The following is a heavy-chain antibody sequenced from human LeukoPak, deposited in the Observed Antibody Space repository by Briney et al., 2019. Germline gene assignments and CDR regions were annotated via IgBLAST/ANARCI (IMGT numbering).Heavy chain of an antibody. Sequence: GGSLRLSCAASGFTVSSNYMSWVRQAPGKGLEWVSAISGSGGSTYYADSVKGRFTISRDNSKNTLYLQMNSLRAEDTAVYHCANRDDFLTYWGQGTLVTVSS. D-gene: IGHD3-3*01. CDR1: GFTVSSNY. CDR3: ANRDDFLTY. CDR2: ISGSGGST. J-gene: IGHJ4*02. V-gene: IGHV3-23*01.